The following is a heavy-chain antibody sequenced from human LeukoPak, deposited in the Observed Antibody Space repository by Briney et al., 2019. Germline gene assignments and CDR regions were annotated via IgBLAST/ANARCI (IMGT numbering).Heavy chain of an antibody. CDR1: GFTFNKYA. CDR3: ARGYDYYGSGSYFDY. Sequence: PGGSLRLSCAASGFTFNKYAMNWVRQPPGKGLEWVSGINWNGDSTGYADSVKGRFTISRDNAKNSLYLQMNSLRAEDTALYYCARGYDYYGSGSYFDYWGQGTLVTVSS. J-gene: IGHJ4*02. D-gene: IGHD3-10*01. CDR2: INWNGDST. V-gene: IGHV3-20*04.